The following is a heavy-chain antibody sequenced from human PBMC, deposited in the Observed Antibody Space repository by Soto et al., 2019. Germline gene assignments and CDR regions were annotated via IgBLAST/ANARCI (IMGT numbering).Heavy chain of an antibody. Sequence: VQLVESGGGLVQPGESLRLSCAASGFTFNTYSMHWVRQPPGKGLEWLAAIWYDGTQKYYADSVKGRFIISRDNSKKTLYLEMNSLRAEDTAVYYCARAGGTTVTGLWHFDSWGQGTLVTVSS. CDR3: ARAGGTTVTGLWHFDS. CDR1: GFTFNTYS. J-gene: IGHJ4*02. D-gene: IGHD4-17*01. V-gene: IGHV3-33*08. CDR2: IWYDGTQK.